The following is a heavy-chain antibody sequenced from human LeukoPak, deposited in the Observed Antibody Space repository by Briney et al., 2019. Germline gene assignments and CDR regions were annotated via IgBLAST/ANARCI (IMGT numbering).Heavy chain of an antibody. Sequence: EGSLRLSCAASGFTFSSYGMHWVRQAPGKGLEWVAVISYDGSNKYYADSVKGRFTISRDNSKNTLYLQMSSLRAEDTAVYYCASRESYYDRSGYSLGWGQGTLVTVSS. CDR1: GFTFSSYG. V-gene: IGHV3-30*03. J-gene: IGHJ4*02. D-gene: IGHD3-22*01. CDR3: ASRESYYDRSGYSLG. CDR2: ISYDGSNK.